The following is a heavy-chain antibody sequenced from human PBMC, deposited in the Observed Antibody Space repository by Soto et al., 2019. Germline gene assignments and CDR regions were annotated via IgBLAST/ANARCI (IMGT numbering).Heavy chain of an antibody. CDR3: AQRFAPSGSGWDS. J-gene: IGHJ4*02. D-gene: IGHD6-19*01. Sequence: GGSLRLSCAASGFPFSSYAMTWVRQAPGKGLEWVSTIAISGITTFYADSVRGRFTISRDNPGNTLYLQMNNLGVEDTGIYYCAQRFAPSGSGWDSWGQGTLVTVSS. CDR1: GFPFSSYA. CDR2: IAISGITT. V-gene: IGHV3-23*01.